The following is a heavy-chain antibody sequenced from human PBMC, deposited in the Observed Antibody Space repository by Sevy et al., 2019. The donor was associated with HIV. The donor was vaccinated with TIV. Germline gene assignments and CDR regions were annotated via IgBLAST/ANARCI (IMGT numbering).Heavy chain of an antibody. CDR2: IYYSGCT. CDR1: GGSVSSGSYY. CDR3: ARALLQYCSGGSCYSGGHWFDP. D-gene: IGHD2-15*01. Sequence: SETLSLTCTVSGGSVSSGSYYWSWIRQPPGKGLEWIGYIYYSGCTNYNPSLKSRVTISVDTSKNQFSLKLSSVTAADTAVYYCARALLQYCSGGSCYSGGHWFDPSGQGTLVTVSS. J-gene: IGHJ5*02. V-gene: IGHV4-61*01.